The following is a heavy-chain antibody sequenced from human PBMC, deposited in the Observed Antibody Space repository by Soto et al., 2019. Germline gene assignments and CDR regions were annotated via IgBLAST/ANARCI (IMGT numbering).Heavy chain of an antibody. Sequence: QVQLVQSGAEVKKPGSSVKVSCKASGGTFSSYAISWVRQAPGQGLEWMGGIIPIFGTANYAQKFQGRVTITADESTSTAYMELSNLRSEDTAVYYCARDDHPLNTVTTEWNWFDPWGQGTLVTVSS. V-gene: IGHV1-69*01. CDR2: IIPIFGTA. D-gene: IGHD4-17*01. CDR1: GGTFSSYA. J-gene: IGHJ5*02. CDR3: ARDDHPLNTVTTEWNWFDP.